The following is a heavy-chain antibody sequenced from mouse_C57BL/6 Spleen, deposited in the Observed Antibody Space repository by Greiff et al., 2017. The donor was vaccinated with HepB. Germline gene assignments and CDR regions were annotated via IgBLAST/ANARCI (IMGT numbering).Heavy chain of an antibody. CDR3: ARWDSNYGGGAMDY. D-gene: IGHD2-5*01. V-gene: IGHV1-80*01. CDR2: IYPGDGDT. Sequence: VKLQQSGAELVKPGASVKISCKASGYAFSSYWMNWVKQRPGKGLEWIGQIYPGDGDTNYNGKFKGKATLTADKSSSTAYMQLSSLTSEDSAVYFCARWDSNYGGGAMDYWGQGTSVTVSS. CDR1: GYAFSSYW. J-gene: IGHJ4*01.